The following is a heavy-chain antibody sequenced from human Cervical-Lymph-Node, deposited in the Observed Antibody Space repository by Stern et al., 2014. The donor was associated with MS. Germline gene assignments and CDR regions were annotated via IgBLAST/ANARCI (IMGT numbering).Heavy chain of an antibody. Sequence: QVQLVQSGAEVKKPGASVKVSCKASGYFFTSYGISWVRQAPGQGLEWMGWISADNGDTNDAQNGQGRVTMTTDTSTNTAYMELSSLRSDDTALYYCARDSLIRTFGVEEGMDVWGQGTTVTVSS. CDR1: GYFFTSYG. CDR2: ISADNGDT. D-gene: IGHD3-3*01. J-gene: IGHJ6*02. V-gene: IGHV1-18*01. CDR3: ARDSLIRTFGVEEGMDV.